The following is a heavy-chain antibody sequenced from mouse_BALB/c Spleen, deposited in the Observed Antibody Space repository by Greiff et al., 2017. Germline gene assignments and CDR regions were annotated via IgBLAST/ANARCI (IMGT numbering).Heavy chain of an antibody. CDR1: GYTFTDYE. J-gene: IGHJ4*01. CDR3: TRRDYAMDY. CDR2: IDPETGGT. V-gene: IGHV1-15*01. Sequence: QVHVKQSGAELVRPGASVTLSCKASGYTFTDYEMHWVKQTPVHGLEWIGAIDPETGGTAYNQKFKGKATLTADKSSSTAYMELRSLTSEDSAVYYCTRRDYAMDYWGQGTSVTVSS.